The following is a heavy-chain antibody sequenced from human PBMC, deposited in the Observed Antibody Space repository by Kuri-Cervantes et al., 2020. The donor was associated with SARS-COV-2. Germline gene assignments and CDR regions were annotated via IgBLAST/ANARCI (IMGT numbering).Heavy chain of an antibody. D-gene: IGHD5-18*01. CDR2: IWYDGSNK. J-gene: IGHJ6*02. CDR3: ARSYTAMDLRLLAYYYFGMDV. Sequence: GGSLRLSCAASGFTFSSYGMHWVRQAPGKGLEWVAAIWYDGSNKYYADSVKGRFTISRDNSKNTLYLQMNSLRAEDTAVYYCARSYTAMDLRLLAYYYFGMDVWGQGTTVTVSS. CDR1: GFTFSSYG. V-gene: IGHV3-33*01.